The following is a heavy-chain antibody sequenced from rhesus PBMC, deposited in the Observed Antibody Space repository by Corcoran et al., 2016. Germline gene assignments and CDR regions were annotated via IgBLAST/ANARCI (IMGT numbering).Heavy chain of an antibody. D-gene: IGHD6-25*01. CDR3: ARVPVIAADADY. CDR2: IYGSGGGP. CDR1: GGSISNNY. Sequence: QVQLQESGPGLVKPSETLSLTCAVSGGSISNNYWSWIRQPPGKGLEWIGYIYGSGGGPNYHSSLQTRVTISIDTSKNQFSLMLSSVTAADTAVYYCARVPVIAADADYWGQGVLVTVSS. J-gene: IGHJ4*01. V-gene: IGHV4-106*01.